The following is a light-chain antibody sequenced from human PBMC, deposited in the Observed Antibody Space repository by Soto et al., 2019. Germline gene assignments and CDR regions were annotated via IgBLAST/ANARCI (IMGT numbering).Light chain of an antibody. Sequence: QSALTQPPSASGSPGQSVTISCTGTSSDVGGYDFASWYQQHPGKAPKLMIYEVTQRPSGVPDRFSGSKSGNTASLTVSGLQADDEADYYCSSYAGSNNFVFGTGTKVTVL. V-gene: IGLV2-8*01. CDR2: EVT. CDR1: SSDVGGYDF. J-gene: IGLJ1*01. CDR3: SSYAGSNNFV.